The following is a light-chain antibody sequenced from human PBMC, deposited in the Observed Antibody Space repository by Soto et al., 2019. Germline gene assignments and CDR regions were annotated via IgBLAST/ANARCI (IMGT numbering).Light chain of an antibody. Sequence: EIVLTQSPGTLSLSPGERATLSCRASQSVSSNYLAWYQQKPGQAPRLLIYGASSRATGIPDRFSGSGSGTDFTLTISRLEPEGFAVYYCQQYGSSPQGTFGQGTKVEIK. V-gene: IGKV3-20*01. J-gene: IGKJ1*01. CDR2: GAS. CDR3: QQYGSSPQGT. CDR1: QSVSSNY.